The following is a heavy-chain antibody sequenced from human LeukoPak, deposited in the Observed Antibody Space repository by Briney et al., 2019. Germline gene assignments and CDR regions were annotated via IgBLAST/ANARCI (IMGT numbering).Heavy chain of an antibody. CDR2: IYTSGST. V-gene: IGHV4-4*07. J-gene: IGHJ4*02. CDR1: GGSISSYY. CDR3: ARDYRYYDSSGYYYVVADY. Sequence: PSETLSLTCTVSGGSISSYYWSWIRQPAGKGLEWIGRIYTSGSTNYNPSLKSRLTMSVDTSKNQFSLKLSSVTAADTAVYYCARDYRYYDSSGYYYVVADYWGQGTLVTVSS. D-gene: IGHD3-22*01.